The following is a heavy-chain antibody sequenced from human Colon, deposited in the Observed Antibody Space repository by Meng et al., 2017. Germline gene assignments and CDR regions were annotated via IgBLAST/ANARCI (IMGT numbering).Heavy chain of an antibody. CDR1: GDSVSSYSAA. J-gene: IGHJ4*02. Sequence: QVQLQQSGPGLGKPSQTLPLTCALSGDSVSSYSAACDWIRQSPSRGLEWLGRTYYRSRWYNDYAVSLKGRITITPDTSKNLFSLHLNSVTPEDTAIYYCARDLSSARYYFDNWGQGILVTVSS. CDR3: ARDLSSARYYFDN. D-gene: IGHD3-22*01. V-gene: IGHV6-1*01. CDR2: TYYRSRWYN.